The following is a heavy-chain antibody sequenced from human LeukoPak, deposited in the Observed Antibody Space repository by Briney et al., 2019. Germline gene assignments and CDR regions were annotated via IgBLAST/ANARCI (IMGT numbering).Heavy chain of an antibody. D-gene: IGHD6-13*01. CDR1: GFTVSSNY. V-gene: IGHV3-66*01. CDR2: IYDGDST. CDR3: ARVAPAGTYFDY. J-gene: IGHJ4*02. Sequence: PGGSLRLSCAASGFTVSSNYLSWVRQAPGKGLEWVSVIYDGDSTYYPDSVKGRFTISRDNSKSTLFLQMTSLRAEDTAVYYCARVAPAGTYFDYWGQGTLVIVSS.